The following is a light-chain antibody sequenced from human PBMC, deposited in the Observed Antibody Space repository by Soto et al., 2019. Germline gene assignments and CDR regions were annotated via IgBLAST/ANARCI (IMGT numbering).Light chain of an antibody. Sequence: EIVLTQSPGTLSLSPGERATLSCRASQSVSSSYLAWYQQKPGQAPRLLIYGASSSATGIPDRFSGSGSGTDFTLTISRLEPEAFAVYYCQQYGSSPITFGQGTRLEMK. J-gene: IGKJ5*01. CDR2: GAS. V-gene: IGKV3-20*01. CDR3: QQYGSSPIT. CDR1: QSVSSSY.